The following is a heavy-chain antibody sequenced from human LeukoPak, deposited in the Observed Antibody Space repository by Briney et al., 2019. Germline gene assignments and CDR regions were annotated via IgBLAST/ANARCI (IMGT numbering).Heavy chain of an antibody. Sequence: GGSLRLSCAASGFTFSLYWMNWVRRAPGKGLEWVANIKQDGSEKNYVDSVKGRFTISRDNAKNSLYLQMNNLRVEDTAMYYCAGGTGFIIRDWGQGTLVTVSS. CDR2: IKQDGSEK. CDR1: GFTFSLYW. J-gene: IGHJ4*02. CDR3: AGGTGFIIRD. V-gene: IGHV3-7*03. D-gene: IGHD3-9*01.